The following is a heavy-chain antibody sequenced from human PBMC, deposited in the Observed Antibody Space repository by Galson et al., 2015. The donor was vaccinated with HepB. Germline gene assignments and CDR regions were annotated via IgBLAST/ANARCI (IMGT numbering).Heavy chain of an antibody. CDR2: ISANGSTT. D-gene: IGHD2-21*01. CDR3: AKEDDGDFDY. J-gene: IGHJ4*02. V-gene: IGHV3-23*01. CDR1: GFSLSPNA. Sequence: SLRLSCAASGFSLSPNAMSWVRQAPGKGLEWVSGISANGSTTYYSDSVKGRFTISRDNSKNTLYLQMNSLRAEDTAVYYCAKEDDGDFDYWGQGTLVTVSS.